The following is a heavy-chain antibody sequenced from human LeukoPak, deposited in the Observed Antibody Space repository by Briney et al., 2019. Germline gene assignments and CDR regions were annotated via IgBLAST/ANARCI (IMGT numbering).Heavy chain of an antibody. Sequence: PSQTLSLTRTVSGGSISSGSYYWSWIRQPAGKGLEWIGRIYTSGSTNYNPSLKSRVTISVDTSKNQFSLKLSSVTAADTAVYYCATLIVVVTGYYFDYWGQGTLVTVSS. CDR1: GGSISSGSYY. CDR3: ATLIVVVTGYYFDY. V-gene: IGHV4-61*02. CDR2: IYTSGST. J-gene: IGHJ4*02. D-gene: IGHD2-2*01.